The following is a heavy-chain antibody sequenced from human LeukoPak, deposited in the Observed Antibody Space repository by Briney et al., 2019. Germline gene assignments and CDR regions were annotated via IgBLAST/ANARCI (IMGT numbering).Heavy chain of an antibody. D-gene: IGHD5-24*01. CDR2: IYHSGST. CDR1: GYSISSGYY. J-gene: IGHJ3*02. CDR3: ARRVETIGDDAFDI. V-gene: IGHV4-38-2*01. Sequence: SETLSLTCAVSGYSISSGYYWGWIRQPPGKGLEWIGSIYHSGSTYYNPSLKSRVTISVHTSKNQFSLKLTSVTAADTAVYFCARRVETIGDDAFDIWGQGTMVTVSS.